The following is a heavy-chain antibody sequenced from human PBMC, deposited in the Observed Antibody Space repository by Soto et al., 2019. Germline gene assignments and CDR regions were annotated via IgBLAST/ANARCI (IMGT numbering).Heavy chain of an antibody. Sequence: LSLTCTVSGDSINNYDHFWTWIRQKPGEGLEWIGYIYYSGATYYSPSLKTRVSMSLHKSQNYFSLQLTSVTAADSAVYYCATTNGAYSYDSVSWGQGTLVTVSS. J-gene: IGHJ5*02. D-gene: IGHD3-22*01. CDR1: GDSINNYDHF. V-gene: IGHV4-30-4*01. CDR2: IYYSGAT. CDR3: ATTNGAYSYDSVS.